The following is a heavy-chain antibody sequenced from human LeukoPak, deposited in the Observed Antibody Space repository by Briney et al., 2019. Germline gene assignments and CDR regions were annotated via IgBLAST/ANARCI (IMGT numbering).Heavy chain of an antibody. Sequence: SETLSLTCTVSAASISPYSWSRIRQPPGKRLEWIGYTSYSGNTDYNPSLKSRVTISVDTSKNQFSLKLSSVTAADTAVYYCARMGDTSFFYYYYMDVWGKGTTVTVSS. V-gene: IGHV4-59*01. CDR1: AASISPYS. CDR2: TSYSGNT. D-gene: IGHD3-16*01. J-gene: IGHJ6*03. CDR3: ARMGDTSFFYYYYMDV.